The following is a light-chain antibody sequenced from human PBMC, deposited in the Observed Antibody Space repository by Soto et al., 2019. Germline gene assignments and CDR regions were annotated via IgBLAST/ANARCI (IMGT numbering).Light chain of an antibody. Sequence: EIVLTQSPGTLSLSPGERATLSCRASQSVSSSYLAWYQQKPGQAPRLLIYRTSNRATGIPDRFSGSGSATDFTLTISRLEPEDFAVYWCQQYDSSPRTFGQGTKLDIK. CDR2: RTS. V-gene: IGKV3-20*01. J-gene: IGKJ1*01. CDR3: QQYDSSPRT. CDR1: QSVSSSY.